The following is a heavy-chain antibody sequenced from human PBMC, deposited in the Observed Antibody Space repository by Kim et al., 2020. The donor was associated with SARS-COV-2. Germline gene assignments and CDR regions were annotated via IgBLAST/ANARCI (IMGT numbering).Heavy chain of an antibody. Sequence: SETLSLTCTVSGGSISSYYWSWIRQPPGKGLEWIGYIYYSGSTNYNPSLKSRVTISVDTSKNQFSLKLSSVTAADTAVYYCARQRIGDCGGDCYTGSYYYYYMDVWGKGTTVTVSS. CDR1: GGSISSYY. D-gene: IGHD2-21*01. CDR2: IYYSGST. CDR3: ARQRIGDCGGDCYTGSYYYYYMDV. J-gene: IGHJ6*03. V-gene: IGHV4-59*08.